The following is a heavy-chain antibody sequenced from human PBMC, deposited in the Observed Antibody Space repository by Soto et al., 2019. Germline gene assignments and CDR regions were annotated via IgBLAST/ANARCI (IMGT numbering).Heavy chain of an antibody. V-gene: IGHV3-23*01. CDR1: GFTFSSYA. CDR2: ISGSGGST. CDR3: AKEPLWLGELKYYYYYGMEV. D-gene: IGHD3-10*01. J-gene: IGHJ6*02. Sequence: PGGSLRLSCAASGFTFSSYAMSWVRQAPGKGLEWVSAISGSGGSTYYADSVKGRFTISRDNSKNTLYLQMNSLRAEDTAVYYCAKEPLWLGELKYYYYYGMEVWGQGTTVTVSS.